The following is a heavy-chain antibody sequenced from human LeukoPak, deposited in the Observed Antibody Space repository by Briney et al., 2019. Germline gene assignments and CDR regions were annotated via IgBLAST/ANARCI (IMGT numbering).Heavy chain of an antibody. CDR1: GLTFSSYG. D-gene: IGHD2-21*01. V-gene: IGHV3-30*02. CDR3: AKWGVIVGIFEH. Sequence: GGSLRLSCAASGLTFSSYGMHWVRQAPGKGLEWVAFIRYDGSNKYYADSVKGRFTISRDNSKNTLYLQMNSLRVEDTAVYYCAKWGVIVGIFEHWGQGTLVTVSS. J-gene: IGHJ1*01. CDR2: IRYDGSNK.